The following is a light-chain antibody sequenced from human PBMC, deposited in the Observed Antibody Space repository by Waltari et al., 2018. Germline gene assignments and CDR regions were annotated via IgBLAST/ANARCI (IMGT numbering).Light chain of an antibody. J-gene: IGKJ4*01. CDR1: QSISSN. V-gene: IGKV3-15*01. CDR2: GAS. Sequence: EIVMTQSPATLSVSPGEGATLSCRASQSISSNLAWYQQKPSQAPRLLIFGASTRAAGIPARFSGSESGTYFTLTISSLQAEDVAIYFCQHYNEQPLTFGGGTKVEIK. CDR3: QHYNEQPLT.